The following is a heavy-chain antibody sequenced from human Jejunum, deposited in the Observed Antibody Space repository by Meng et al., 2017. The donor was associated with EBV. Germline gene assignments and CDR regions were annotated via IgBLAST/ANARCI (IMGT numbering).Heavy chain of an antibody. D-gene: IGHD4-23*01. CDR2: ISDSGGT. V-gene: IGHV3-23*04. CDR1: GFTFTSYV. CDR3: AKGGGNSAAEYFHH. Sequence: EGQLGGAGGGLVKPGEFLRLSCDASGFTFTSYVMRWGRQAPGKGLEWVSTISDSGGTYYADSVKGRFTISRDNSKNALYLQMNSLRAEDTAVYYCAKGGGNSAAEYFHHWGQGTLVTVSS. J-gene: IGHJ1*01.